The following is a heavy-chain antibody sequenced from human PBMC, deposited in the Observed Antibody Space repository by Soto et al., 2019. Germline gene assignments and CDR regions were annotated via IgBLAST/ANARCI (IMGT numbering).Heavy chain of an antibody. CDR2: IRNKANSYTT. V-gene: IGHV3-72*01. CDR1: GFTFSAHY. J-gene: IGHJ4*02. Sequence: GGSLRLSCAASGFTFSAHYMDWVRQAPGKGLEWVGRIRNKANSYTTEYAASVKGRFTISRDDSQNLLFLQMNSLETEDTAVYYCARRVVSGCHMDFWSQGTQVTVSS. D-gene: IGHD6-19*01. CDR3: ARRVVSGCHMDF.